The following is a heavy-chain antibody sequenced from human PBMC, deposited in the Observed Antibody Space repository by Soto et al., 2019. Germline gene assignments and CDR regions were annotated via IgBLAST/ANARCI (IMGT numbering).Heavy chain of an antibody. Sequence: EVQLLESGGGLVQPGGSLRLSCAASGFTFSTYAMSWVRQAPGKGLEWVSAISGSGGNSTFYGDSVKGRLTISRDNSKNTLYLQMNSLGDEDTAVYYCAKGGGSCCFDNWGQGTLVTVSS. J-gene: IGHJ4*02. CDR3: AKGGGSCCFDN. CDR2: ISGSGGNST. D-gene: IGHD2-15*01. CDR1: GFTFSTYA. V-gene: IGHV3-23*01.